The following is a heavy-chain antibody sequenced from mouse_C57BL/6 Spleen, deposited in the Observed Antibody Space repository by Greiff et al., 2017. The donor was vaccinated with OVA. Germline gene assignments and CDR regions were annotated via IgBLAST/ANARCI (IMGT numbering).Heavy chain of an antibody. CDR2: ISDGGSYT. V-gene: IGHV5-4*03. CDR3: ARADYYGSSYDAIDY. Sequence: EVKLVESGGGLVKPGGSLKLSCAASGFTFSSYAMSWVRQTPEKRLEWVATISDGGSYTYYPDNVKGRFTISRDNAKNNLYLQMSHLKSEDTAMYYCARADYYGSSYDAIDYWGQGTSVTVSS. D-gene: IGHD1-1*01. CDR1: GFTFSSYA. J-gene: IGHJ4*01.